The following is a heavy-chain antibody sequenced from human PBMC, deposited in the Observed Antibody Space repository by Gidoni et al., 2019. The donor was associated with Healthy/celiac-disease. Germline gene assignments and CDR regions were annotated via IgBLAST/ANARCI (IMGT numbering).Heavy chain of an antibody. V-gene: IGHV3-7*01. Sequence: EVQLVESGGGLVQPGGSLRLSCAASGFTFRSYWMSWVRQAPGKGLEWVANIKQDGSEKYYVDSVKGRFTISRDNAKNSLYLQMNSLRAEDTAVYYCAREYYYDSSGYFYFDYWGQGTLVTVSS. CDR2: IKQDGSEK. D-gene: IGHD3-22*01. CDR3: AREYYYDSSGYFYFDY. CDR1: GFTFRSYW. J-gene: IGHJ4*02.